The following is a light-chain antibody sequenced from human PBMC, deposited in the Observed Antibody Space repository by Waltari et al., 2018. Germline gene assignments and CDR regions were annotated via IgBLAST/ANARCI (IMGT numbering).Light chain of an antibody. CDR2: QAS. V-gene: IGKV1-5*03. Sequence: DIQMTQSPSTLSASVGDRVTMTCRACQSINSWLAWYQQKPGKAPKVLIYQASSLKSGVSSRFSGSGSGAEFTLTISSLQPDDFATYYCQQYHTYPWTFGQGTKVEVK. J-gene: IGKJ1*01. CDR1: QSINSW. CDR3: QQYHTYPWT.